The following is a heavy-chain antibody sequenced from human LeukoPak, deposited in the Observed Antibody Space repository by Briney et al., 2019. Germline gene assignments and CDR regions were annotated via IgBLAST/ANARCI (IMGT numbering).Heavy chain of an antibody. D-gene: IGHD6-13*01. V-gene: IGHV1-18*04. CDR1: GYTFTSYY. J-gene: IGHJ4*02. CDR3: ARVPGGWGRIAAAGLFDY. Sequence: AASVKVSCKASGYTFTSYYMHWVRQAPGQGLEWMGWISAYNGNTNYAQKLQGRVTMTTDTSTSTAYMELRSLRSDDTAVYYCARVPGGWGRIAAAGLFDYWGQGTLVTVSS. CDR2: ISAYNGNT.